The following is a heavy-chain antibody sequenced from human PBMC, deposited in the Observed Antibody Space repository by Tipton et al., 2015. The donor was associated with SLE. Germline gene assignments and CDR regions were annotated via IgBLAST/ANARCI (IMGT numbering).Heavy chain of an antibody. Sequence: SLRLSCAASGFTFDDYAMHWVRQAPGKGLEWVSGISWNSGSIGYADSVKGRFTISRDNSKNTLYLQMNSLRAEDTAVYYCAKDSDPGYWGQGTLVTVSS. CDR3: AKDSDPGY. J-gene: IGHJ4*02. D-gene: IGHD2-21*02. V-gene: IGHV3-9*01. CDR1: GFTFDDYA. CDR2: ISWNSGSI.